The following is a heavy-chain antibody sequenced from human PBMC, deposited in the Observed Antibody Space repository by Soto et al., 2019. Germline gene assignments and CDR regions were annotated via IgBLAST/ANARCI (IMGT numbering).Heavy chain of an antibody. CDR1: GFTFSSYG. CDR2: IWYDGSNK. V-gene: IGHV3-33*01. Sequence: GGSLRLSCAASGFTFSSYGMHWVRQAPGKGLEWVAVIWYDGSNKYYADSVKGRFTISRDNSKNTLYLQMNSLRAEDMAVYYCARGLVIGYCSSTSCYLGGMDVWGQGTTVTVSS. CDR3: ARGLVIGYCSSTSCYLGGMDV. D-gene: IGHD2-2*01. J-gene: IGHJ6*02.